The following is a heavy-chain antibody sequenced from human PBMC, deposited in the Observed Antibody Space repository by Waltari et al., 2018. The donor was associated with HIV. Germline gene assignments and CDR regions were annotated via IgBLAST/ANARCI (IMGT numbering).Heavy chain of an antibody. CDR2: ITGSGGNI. CDR1: GFTFNNSA. V-gene: IGHV3-23*01. D-gene: IGHD2-2*01. Sequence: EVQMLESGGGLVQPGGSLRLSCAASGFTFNNSAMTWVRQAPGKGLEWVSSITGSGGNIFRADSVKGRFIIARDNSKNRLYLQMSSLRGEDTAVYYCAKGSELVPAAMSLDSWGQGTLVTVSS. J-gene: IGHJ4*02. CDR3: AKGSELVPAAMSLDS.